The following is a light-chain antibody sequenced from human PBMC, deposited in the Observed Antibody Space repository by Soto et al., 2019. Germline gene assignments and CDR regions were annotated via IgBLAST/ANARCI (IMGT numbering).Light chain of an antibody. CDR3: QQYNNWPPGIT. V-gene: IGKV3-15*01. CDR2: TAS. J-gene: IGKJ5*01. CDR1: QSVASN. Sequence: EIVMTQSPATLSLSPGERATLSCRASQSVASNLAWYQQKPGQAPRLLIYTASTRATGIPARFSGSGSGTEFTRTISSLQSEEFAIYYCQQYNNWPPGITFGQGTRLEI.